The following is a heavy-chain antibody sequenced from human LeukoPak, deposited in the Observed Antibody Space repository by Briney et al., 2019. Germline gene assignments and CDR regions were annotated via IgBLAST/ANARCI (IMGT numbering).Heavy chain of an antibody. CDR3: AKDILRYFDWLLSVGGSFDY. CDR1: GFTFSGYG. CDR2: IRYDGSNK. V-gene: IGHV3-30*02. J-gene: IGHJ4*02. Sequence: GGSLRLSCAASGFTFSGYGMRWVRQAPGKGLEWVAFIRYDGSNKYYADSVKGRFTISRDNSKNTLYLQMNSLRAEDTAVYYCAKDILRYFDWLLSVGGSFDYWGQGTLVTVSS. D-gene: IGHD3-9*01.